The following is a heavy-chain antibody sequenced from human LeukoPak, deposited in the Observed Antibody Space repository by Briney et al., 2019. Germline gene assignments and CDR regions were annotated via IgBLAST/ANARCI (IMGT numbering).Heavy chain of an antibody. Sequence: TLSLTCAVSGGSISSGGYSWSWVRQPPGRGLEWIGYIYHSGSTYYNPSLKSRVTISVDRSKNQFSLKLSSVTAADTAVYYCARSYSSSWYPYFDYWGQGTLVTVSS. CDR1: GGSISSGGYS. D-gene: IGHD6-13*01. CDR2: IYHSGST. V-gene: IGHV4-30-2*01. J-gene: IGHJ4*02. CDR3: ARSYSSSWYPYFDY.